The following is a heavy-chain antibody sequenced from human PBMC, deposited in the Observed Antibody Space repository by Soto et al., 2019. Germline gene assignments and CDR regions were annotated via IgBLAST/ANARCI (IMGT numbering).Heavy chain of an antibody. V-gene: IGHV1-18*01. D-gene: IGHD6-19*01. J-gene: IGHJ3*02. CDR1: GYTFTSYG. CDR3: ARSQWLGTLNAFDI. Sequence: ASVKVSGKGSGYTFTSYGISWVRQAPGQGLEWMGWISAYNGNTNYAQKLQGRVTMTTDTSTSTAYMELRSLRSDDTAVYYCARSQWLGTLNAFDIWGQGTMVTVSS. CDR2: ISAYNGNT.